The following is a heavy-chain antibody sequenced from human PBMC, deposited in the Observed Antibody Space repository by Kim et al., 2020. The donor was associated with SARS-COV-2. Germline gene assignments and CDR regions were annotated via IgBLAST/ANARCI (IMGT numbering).Heavy chain of an antibody. Sequence: SETLSLTCTVSGGSISSYYLSWIRQPPGKGLEWIGHIYYSGSTNYNPSLKSRVTISVDTSKNQFSLKLSSVTAADTAVYYCASRAYCGGDCYTEFDYWG. J-gene: IGHJ4*01. V-gene: IGHV4-59*13. CDR3: ASRAYCGGDCYTEFDY. D-gene: IGHD2-21*01. CDR1: GGSISSYY. CDR2: IYYSGST.